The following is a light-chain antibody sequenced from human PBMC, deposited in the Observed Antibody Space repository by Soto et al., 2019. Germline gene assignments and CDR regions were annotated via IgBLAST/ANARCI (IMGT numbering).Light chain of an antibody. J-gene: IGKJ1*01. Sequence: EIVLTQSPGTLSLSPWERATLSCRASQSVSRNFLAWYQQKPGQAPRLLIYGASSRATGIPDRFSGSGSGTDFSLTISRLEPEDFAVYYCQQYGSSPWTFGQGTKVDI. CDR3: QQYGSSPWT. CDR1: QSVSRNF. CDR2: GAS. V-gene: IGKV3-20*01.